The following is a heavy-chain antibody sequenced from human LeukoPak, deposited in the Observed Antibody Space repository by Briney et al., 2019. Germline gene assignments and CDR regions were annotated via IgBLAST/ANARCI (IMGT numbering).Heavy chain of an antibody. CDR2: TSFDGSQT. D-gene: IGHD3-3*01. CDR1: GFNLRTHA. V-gene: IGHV3-30*04. CDR3: AGTPGVGGWTRYYFYGLNV. Sequence: GGSLRLSCAASGFNLRTHAMHWVRQAPGKGLEWVAVTSFDGSQTSYADSVKGRFTIYRDNSKNTLYLQMNSLRPEDTAVYYCAGTPGVGGWTRYYFYGLNVWGRGTTVAVS. J-gene: IGHJ6*02.